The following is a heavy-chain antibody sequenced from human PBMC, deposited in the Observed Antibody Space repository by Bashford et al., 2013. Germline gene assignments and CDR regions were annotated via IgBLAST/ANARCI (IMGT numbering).Heavy chain of an antibody. D-gene: IGHD3-22*01. V-gene: IGHV1-46*03. J-gene: IGHJ4*02. CDR2: INPSGGST. CDR3: ARGVYYYDSGGYRPMSSLFYFDY. CDR1: GYTFTSNY. Sequence: ASVKVSCKASGYTFTSNYMHWVRQAPGQGLEWMGIINPSGGSTSYAQKFQGRVTMTRDTSTSTVYMELSSLRSEDTAVYYCARGVYYYDSGGYRPMSSLFYFDYWGQGTLVTVSS.